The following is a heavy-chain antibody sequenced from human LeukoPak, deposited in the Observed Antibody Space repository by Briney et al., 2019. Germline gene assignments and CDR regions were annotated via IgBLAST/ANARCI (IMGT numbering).Heavy chain of an antibody. CDR2: IFGGGGSA. CDR1: GFTFNSYA. D-gene: IGHD6-19*01. J-gene: IGHJ4*02. Sequence: GGSLRLSCAASGFTFNSYAMYWVRQAPGKGLEWVSVIFGGGGSAHYADSVKGRFTIFRDNSKNTVYLQTNSLSDEDTAVYYCAKTTTGYSSGRYPGWPVDYWGQGTLVTVSS. V-gene: IGHV3-23*01. CDR3: AKTTTGYSSGRYPGWPVDY.